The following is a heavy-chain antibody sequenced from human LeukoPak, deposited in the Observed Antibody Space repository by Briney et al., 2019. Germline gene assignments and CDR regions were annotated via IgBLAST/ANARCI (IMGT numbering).Heavy chain of an antibody. Sequence: PGRSLRLSCAASGFTFSSYAMSWVRQAPGKGLEWVSAISGSGGSTYYADSVKGRFTISRDNSKNTLYLQMNSLRAEDTAVYYCAKGGSGDYLSYYYYMDVWGKGTTVTVSS. CDR2: ISGSGGST. D-gene: IGHD4-17*01. V-gene: IGHV3-23*01. CDR1: GFTFSSYA. CDR3: AKGGSGDYLSYYYYMDV. J-gene: IGHJ6*03.